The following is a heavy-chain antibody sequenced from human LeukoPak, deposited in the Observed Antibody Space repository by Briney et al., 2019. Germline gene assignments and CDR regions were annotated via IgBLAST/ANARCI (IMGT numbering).Heavy chain of an antibody. CDR1: GYTFTAYH. V-gene: IGHV1-46*01. CDR2: INPNDGST. J-gene: IGHJ4*02. CDR3: ARGTQIDSSVYYAGHFDY. D-gene: IGHD3-22*01. Sequence: GASVTVSCKASGYTFTAYHMHWVRQAPGQGLEWMGIINPNDGSTNYAQRFQGRVTMTRDRSTSTVYMELSSLRSEDTAVYYYARGTQIDSSVYYAGHFDYWGRGTLVTVSS.